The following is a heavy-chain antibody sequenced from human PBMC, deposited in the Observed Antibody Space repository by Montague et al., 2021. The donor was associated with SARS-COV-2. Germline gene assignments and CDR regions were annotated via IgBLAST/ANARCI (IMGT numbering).Heavy chain of an antibody. CDR1: GGSISSYY. V-gene: IGHV4-59*01. J-gene: IGHJ6*02. CDR2: ISYSGST. CDR3: ASFRRTLLLFGTLYCGMDV. Sequence: SETLSLTCTVSGGSISSYYWSWIRQPPGRGPQRIGYISYSGSTNSNPSLSIRVPISVATSKNHFTLRLSPVTAADTAVYYCASFRRTLLLFGTLYCGMDVWGQGTPVTVSS. D-gene: IGHD2-21*02.